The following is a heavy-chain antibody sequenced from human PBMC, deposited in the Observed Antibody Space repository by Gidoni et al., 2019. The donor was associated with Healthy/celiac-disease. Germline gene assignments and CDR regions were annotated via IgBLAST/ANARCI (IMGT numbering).Heavy chain of an antibody. Sequence: EVQLVESGGGLVQPGGSLRLSCAASGFTVSSKYMSWVRQAPGKGLEGVSVIYSGGSTYYADSVKGRFTISRDNSKNTLYLQMNSLRAEDTAVYYCASSLSDIFGVVTRGPDAFDIWGQGTMVTVSS. CDR1: GFTVSSKY. D-gene: IGHD3-3*02. V-gene: IGHV3-66*01. CDR2: IYSGGST. CDR3: ASSLSDIFGVVTRGPDAFDI. J-gene: IGHJ3*02.